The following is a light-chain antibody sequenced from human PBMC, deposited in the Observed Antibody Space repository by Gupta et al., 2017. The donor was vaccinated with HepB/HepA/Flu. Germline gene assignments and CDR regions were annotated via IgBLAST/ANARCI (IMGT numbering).Light chain of an antibody. Sequence: LFPPPPSMSAARRQKVTISCSGSSSNIGNNYVAWYQQLPGTAPKLLIYENNKRPSGVPERFSGSKSGTSATLGITGLQAGDEADYYCGTWDSSLSAGVFGGGTKLTVL. J-gene: IGLJ3*02. CDR1: SSNIGNNY. CDR3: GTWDSSLSAGV. V-gene: IGLV1-51*02. CDR2: ENN.